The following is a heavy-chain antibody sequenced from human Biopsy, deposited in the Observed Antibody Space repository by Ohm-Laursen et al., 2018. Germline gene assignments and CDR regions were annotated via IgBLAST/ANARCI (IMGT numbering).Heavy chain of an antibody. CDR2: ISAYNGHT. D-gene: IGHD4-17*01. CDR3: ARDPHGEGRDYGSYFDY. Sequence: ASVKVSCKASGYPFITYGISWVRQAPGQGLEWMGWISAYNGHTKFARKFQDRVTMTTDTPTTTAYMDLRSLRSDDTAVYYCARDPHGEGRDYGSYFDYWGQGTLVTVSS. V-gene: IGHV1-18*01. CDR1: GYPFITYG. J-gene: IGHJ4*02.